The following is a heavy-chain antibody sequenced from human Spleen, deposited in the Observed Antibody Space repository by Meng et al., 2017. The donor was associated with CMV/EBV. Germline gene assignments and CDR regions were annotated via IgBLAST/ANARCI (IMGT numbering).Heavy chain of an antibody. CDR1: GFTFEDHG. CDR2: TNWDGGIT. CDR3: VRGFSPGEVWAR. Sequence: SCVASGFTFEDHGMSWVRQAPGKGLEWVCGTNWDGGITAYEDSVKGRFTISRDNAKNSLYLQMHSLRAEDTAFYYCVRGFSPGEVWARWGQGTLVTVSS. J-gene: IGHJ4*02. V-gene: IGHV3-20*04. D-gene: IGHD3-16*01.